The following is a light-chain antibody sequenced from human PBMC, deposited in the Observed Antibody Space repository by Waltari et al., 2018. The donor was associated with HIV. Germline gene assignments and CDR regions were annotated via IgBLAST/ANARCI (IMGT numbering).Light chain of an antibody. J-gene: IGKJ1*01. CDR3: QQSDVVPRT. CDR1: QSVNRY. Sequence: DIQMTQSPSSLSASVGATVTITCRASQSVNRYLSWYQQKPGKAPKRLIFAASTLQSGVPSRFAGSGSGTDFTLTISSLQPEDFATYYCQQSDVVPRTFGQGTRVEVQ. CDR2: AAS. V-gene: IGKV1-39*01.